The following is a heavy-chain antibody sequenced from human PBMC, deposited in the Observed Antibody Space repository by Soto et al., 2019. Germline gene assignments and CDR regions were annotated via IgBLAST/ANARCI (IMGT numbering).Heavy chain of an antibody. Sequence: PGGSLRLSCAASGFTFSSYAMHWVRQAPGKGLEWVAVISYDGSNKYYADTVKGRFTISRDNSKKTLFLQMNSLRAEDTAVYYCAREGHDYGDYWRAFDIWGQGTMVTVSS. D-gene: IGHD4-17*01. J-gene: IGHJ3*02. CDR2: ISYDGSNK. CDR3: AREGHDYGDYWRAFDI. CDR1: GFTFSSYA. V-gene: IGHV3-30-3*01.